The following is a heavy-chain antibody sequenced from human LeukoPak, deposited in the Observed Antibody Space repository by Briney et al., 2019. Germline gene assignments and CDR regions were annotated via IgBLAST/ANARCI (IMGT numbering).Heavy chain of an antibody. V-gene: IGHV3-30-3*01. CDR1: GFTFSSYA. J-gene: IGHJ3*02. Sequence: GGSPRLSCVDSGFTFSSYAMSWVRQAPGKGLEWVAVISYDGSNKYYADSVKGRFTISRDNSKDTLYLQMNSLRAEDTAVYYCARVKYYYDSSGYHAFDIWGQGTMVTVSS. CDR2: ISYDGSNK. CDR3: ARVKYYYDSSGYHAFDI. D-gene: IGHD3-22*01.